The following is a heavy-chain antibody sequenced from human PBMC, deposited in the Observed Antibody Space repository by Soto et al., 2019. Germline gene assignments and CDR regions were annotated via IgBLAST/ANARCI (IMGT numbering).Heavy chain of an antibody. CDR2: INGFNGKT. D-gene: IGHD2-2*01. CDR3: ARGRSTWDF. J-gene: IGHJ4*02. Sequence: QVRLAQSGAAVKKPGASVKVSCKASGYMFTSYGISWVRQAPGQGLEWMGWINGFNGKTNYAQNLQGRVTMTTDTSTNTAYMELRSLRSDDTALYYCARGRSTWDFWGQGTLVTVSS. V-gene: IGHV1-18*01. CDR1: GYMFTSYG.